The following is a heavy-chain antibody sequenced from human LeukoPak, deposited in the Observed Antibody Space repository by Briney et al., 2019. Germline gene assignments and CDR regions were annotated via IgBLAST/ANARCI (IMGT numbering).Heavy chain of an antibody. D-gene: IGHD3-3*01. CDR2: IYYSGST. CDR3: ARGNYDFWSGYYYYYGMDV. V-gene: IGHV4-59*01. CDR1: GGIISSYY. J-gene: IGHJ6*02. Sequence: PSETLSLTCTGSGGIISSYYWSWIRQPPAKGLAWIGYIYYSGSTNYNLSLKSRVTISVDTSKNQFSVKLSSVTAADTAVYYCARGNYDFWSGYYYYYGMDVWGQGTTVTVSS.